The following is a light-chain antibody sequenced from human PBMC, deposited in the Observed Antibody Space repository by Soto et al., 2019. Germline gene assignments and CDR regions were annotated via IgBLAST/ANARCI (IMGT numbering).Light chain of an antibody. CDR1: QNIRGNE. Sequence: EVVLTQSPGTLSLSPGERATLSCRASQNIRGNELAWYQQKPGQAPRLLIYRGSSRATGTPDRLSGRGSGTVFTLTISRLQPEDFAVYYCQDYGTSAPWTFGQGTEVEIK. CDR2: RGS. CDR3: QDYGTSAPWT. J-gene: IGKJ1*01. V-gene: IGKV3-20*01.